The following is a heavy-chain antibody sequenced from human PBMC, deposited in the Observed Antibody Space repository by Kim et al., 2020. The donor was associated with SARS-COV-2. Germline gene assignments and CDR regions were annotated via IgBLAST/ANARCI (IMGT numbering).Heavy chain of an antibody. D-gene: IGHD3-22*01. Sequence: TNYAQKFQERVTITRDMSTSTAYMELSSLRSEDTAVYYCAADLADTMTNYWGQGTLVTVSS. V-gene: IGHV1-58*01. CDR2: T. CDR3: AADLADTMTNY. J-gene: IGHJ4*02.